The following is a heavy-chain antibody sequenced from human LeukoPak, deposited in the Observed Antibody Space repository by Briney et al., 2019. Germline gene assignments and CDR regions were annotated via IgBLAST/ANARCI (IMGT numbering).Heavy chain of an antibody. CDR2: ISGSGGAT. J-gene: IGHJ4*02. Sequence: PGGSLRLSCAASGFTFSSYGMHWVRRAPGKGLEWISAISGSGGATHYADSVKGRFTISRDNFNNALYLQMDSLRAEDTAVYYCARSPRPYCSSTSCYAEDYWGQGTLVTVSS. V-gene: IGHV3-23*01. D-gene: IGHD2-2*01. CDR3: ARSPRPYCSSTSCYAEDY. CDR1: GFTFSSYG.